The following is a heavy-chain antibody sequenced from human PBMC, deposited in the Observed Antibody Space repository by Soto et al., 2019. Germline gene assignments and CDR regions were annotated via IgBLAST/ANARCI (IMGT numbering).Heavy chain of an antibody. J-gene: IGHJ4*02. D-gene: IGHD5-12*01. V-gene: IGHV3-53*01. Sequence: EVQVVESGGGLIQPGGSLRLSCEVSGFSATANYMSWVRQAPGKGREWVSVIYSGGSTYYIDSVKGRFSISRDISKNTLYLQMNSLRAEDTAVYYCHGYGYWGQRTLVTVSS. CDR1: GFSATANY. CDR3: HGYGY. CDR2: IYSGGST.